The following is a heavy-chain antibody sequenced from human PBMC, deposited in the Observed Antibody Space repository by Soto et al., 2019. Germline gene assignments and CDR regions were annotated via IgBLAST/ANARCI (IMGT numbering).Heavy chain of an antibody. Sequence: SVKVSCKASGRTFSSYAISWVRQAPGQGLEWMGGIIPIFGTANYAQKVQGRVTITADESTSTDYMELSSLRSEDTAVYYCARARRAKYYDILTGLAYYGMDVWG. J-gene: IGHJ6*02. D-gene: IGHD3-9*01. CDR2: IIPIFGTA. CDR3: ARARRAKYYDILTGLAYYGMDV. V-gene: IGHV1-69*13. CDR1: GRTFSSYA.